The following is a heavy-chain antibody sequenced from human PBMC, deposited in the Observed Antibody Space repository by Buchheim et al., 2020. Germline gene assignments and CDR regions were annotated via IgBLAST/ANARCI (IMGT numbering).Heavy chain of an antibody. Sequence: QLQLQESGPGLVRPSETLSLTCSVSGGSIGSATYYWGWFRQSPGKGLEWIGSIKDSGSTFYNPSLKSRVAISADTSKAQFALNLNSVTAADTAVYYCARDFGYWGHGIL. CDR2: IKDSGST. CDR3: ARDFGY. CDR1: GGSIGSATYY. J-gene: IGHJ4*01. D-gene: IGHD3-10*01. V-gene: IGHV4-39*02.